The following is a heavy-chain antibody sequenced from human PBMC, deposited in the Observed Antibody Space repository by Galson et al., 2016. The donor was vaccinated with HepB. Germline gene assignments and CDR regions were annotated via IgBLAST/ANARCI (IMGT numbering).Heavy chain of an antibody. CDR3: AKDRKAELSGSDDYYGMDV. Sequence: SLRLSCAGSGFIFDDYAMHWVRQGPGKGLEWVSGINWNRDTIGYADSVKGRFTISRDNAKNSVYLQMNSLRPEDTALYYCAKDRKAELSGSDDYYGMDVWGRGTTVSVSS. V-gene: IGHV3-9*01. CDR1: GFIFDDYA. J-gene: IGHJ6*02. CDR2: INWNRDTI. D-gene: IGHD3-10*01.